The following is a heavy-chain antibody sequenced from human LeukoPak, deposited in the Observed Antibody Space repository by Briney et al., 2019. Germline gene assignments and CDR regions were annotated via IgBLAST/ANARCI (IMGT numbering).Heavy chain of an antibody. CDR2: ISGDGGST. Sequence: GGSLRLSCVASGFTFDDYAMHWVRQGPRKGLEWVSLISGDGGSTYYEDSVEGRFTISRDNSKNSLYLQMNSLRTEDTALYYCAKDYRRRIIGTTGRPYGMDVWGQGTTVTVSS. CDR3: AKDYRRRIIGTTGRPYGMDV. V-gene: IGHV3-43*02. J-gene: IGHJ6*02. CDR1: GFTFDDYA. D-gene: IGHD1-7*01.